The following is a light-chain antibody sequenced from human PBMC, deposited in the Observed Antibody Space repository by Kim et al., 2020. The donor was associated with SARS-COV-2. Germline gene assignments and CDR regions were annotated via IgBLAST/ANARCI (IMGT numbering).Light chain of an antibody. Sequence: VSEGLGQTARITGGGNEIGSKNGHWYQQKPGQVPVLDIYRDSNRPSGIPERFSGSNSGNTATLTISRALAGDEADYYGQVWDSSTVFGGGTQLTVL. CDR2: RDS. J-gene: IGLJ2*01. V-gene: IGLV3-9*01. CDR1: EIGSKN. CDR3: QVWDSSTV.